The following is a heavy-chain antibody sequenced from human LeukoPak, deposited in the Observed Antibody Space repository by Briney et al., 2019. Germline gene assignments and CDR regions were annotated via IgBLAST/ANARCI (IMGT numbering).Heavy chain of an antibody. J-gene: IGHJ4*02. CDR1: GGTFXXXX. CDR2: IIPILXIX. D-gene: IGHD2-21*02. V-gene: IGHV1-69*04. CDR3: ARVPYCGGDCYVFDY. Sequence: SVKVSCXASGGTFXXXXXXXVRQAXGXXXXXXXXIIPILXIXXYAXXXXXXXXXTADKSTSTAYMELSSLRSEDTAVYYCARVPYCGGDCYVFDYWGQGTLVTVSS.